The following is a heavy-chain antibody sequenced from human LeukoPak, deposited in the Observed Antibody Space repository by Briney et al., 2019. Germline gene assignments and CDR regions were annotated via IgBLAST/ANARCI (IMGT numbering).Heavy chain of an antibody. D-gene: IGHD3-22*01. J-gene: IGHJ4*02. CDR2: IYYSGST. V-gene: IGHV4-59*01. CDR3: ARGISITMIVVGMYYFDY. CDR1: GGSISSYY. Sequence: PSETLSLTCTVSGGSISSYYWSWIRQPPGKGLEWIGYIYYSGSTNYNPSLKSRVTISVDTSKNQFSLKLSSVTAADTAVYYCARGISITMIVVGMYYFDYWGQGTLVTVSS.